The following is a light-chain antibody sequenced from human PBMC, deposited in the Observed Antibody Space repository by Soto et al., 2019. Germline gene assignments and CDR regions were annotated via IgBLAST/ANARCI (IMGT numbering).Light chain of an antibody. CDR1: STNVGGYNF. CDR3: CSYAGSYTFYI. Sequence: QSVLTQPRSVSGSPGQSATISCTGTSTNVGGYNFVSWYQHHPGKAPKLIIYDVTKGPSGVPDRFSGSKSAFTASLTISGLQAEDEAVYYCCSYAGSYTFYIFGTGTKVTVL. CDR2: DVT. J-gene: IGLJ1*01. V-gene: IGLV2-11*01.